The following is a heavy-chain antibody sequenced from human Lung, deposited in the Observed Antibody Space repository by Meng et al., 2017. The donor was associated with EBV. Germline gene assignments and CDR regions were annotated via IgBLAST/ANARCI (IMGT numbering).Heavy chain of an antibody. CDR1: GY. CDR3: ARGDLYFEQ. J-gene: IGHJ4*02. D-gene: IGHD3-9*01. Sequence: QVHLVQSGVEVKKPGASVKVSCKASGYITWVRQAPGQRLEWMGWIAPYNGDTNYAERFQGRVTMTTDTSTATAYMELRSLQSDDTAVYYCARGDLYFEQWGQGTLVTVSS. V-gene: IGHV1-18*01. CDR2: IAPYNGDT.